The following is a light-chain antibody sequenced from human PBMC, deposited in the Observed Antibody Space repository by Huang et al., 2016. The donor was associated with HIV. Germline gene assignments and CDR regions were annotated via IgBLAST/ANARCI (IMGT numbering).Light chain of an antibody. CDR3: QQTYRTPYT. J-gene: IGKJ2*01. CDR1: QNINTF. CDR2: SAS. Sequence: FVGDRVTITCRASQNINTFLHWYQEKPGKAPRLLIYSASSLEHGVPSRFSGSASGTEFTLTVSSVQPDDSATYYCQQTYRTPYTFGQGTKLDI. V-gene: IGKV1-39*01.